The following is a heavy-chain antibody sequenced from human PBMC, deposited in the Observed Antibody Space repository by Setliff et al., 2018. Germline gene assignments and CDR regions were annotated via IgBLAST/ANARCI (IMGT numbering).Heavy chain of an antibody. V-gene: IGHV4-39*01. J-gene: IGHJ4*02. CDR3: ARLSQGDGYNYRYYFDY. Sequence: PETLSLTCTVSGGSISSSSYYWGWIRQPPGKGLEWIGSIYYSGSTYYNPSLKSRVTISVDTSKNQFSLKLSSVTAADTAVYYCARLSQGDGYNYRYYFDYWGQGTLVTVSS. CDR2: IYYSGST. D-gene: IGHD1-1*01. CDR1: GGSISSSSYY.